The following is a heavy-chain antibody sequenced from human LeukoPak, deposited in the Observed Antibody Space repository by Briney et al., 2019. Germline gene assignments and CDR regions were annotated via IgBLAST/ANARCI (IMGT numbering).Heavy chain of an antibody. V-gene: IGHV3-23*01. CDR1: GFTFSSYT. CDR3: AKATHRWELLVAFDY. CDR2: LSASGGST. Sequence: GGSLRLSCEASGFTFSSYTMTWVRQAPGKGLAWVSALSASGGSTHCADSVKGRFTISRDNSKNTLYLQMRSLRAEDTAVYYCAKATHRWELLVAFDYWGQGTPVTVSS. J-gene: IGHJ4*02. D-gene: IGHD1-26*01.